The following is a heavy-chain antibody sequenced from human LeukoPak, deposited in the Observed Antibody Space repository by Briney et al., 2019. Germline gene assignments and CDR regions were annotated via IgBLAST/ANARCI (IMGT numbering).Heavy chain of an antibody. V-gene: IGHV4-39*01. J-gene: IGHJ4*02. D-gene: IGHD3-10*01. Sequence: SETLSLTCAVSGASVSGSNYYWGWIRQPPVKGLEWIGSIYYSGSTYYNPSLKSRVTISVDTSKNQFSLKLSSVTAADTAVYYCARTRYYYNSRSYGAPYYFDYWGQGTLVTVSS. CDR2: IYYSGST. CDR3: ARTRYYYNSRSYGAPYYFDY. CDR1: GASVSGSNYY.